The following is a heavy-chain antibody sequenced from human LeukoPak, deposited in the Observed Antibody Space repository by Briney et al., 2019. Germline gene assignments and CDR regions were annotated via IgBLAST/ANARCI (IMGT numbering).Heavy chain of an antibody. V-gene: IGHV4-61*02. D-gene: IGHD2-21*01. CDR2: IYTSGIT. CDR3: ASSPAESGVLCMDV. J-gene: IGHJ6*03. CDR1: GGSISSGSYY. Sequence: SETLSLTCTVSGGSISSGSYYWSWIRQPAGKGLEWIRRIYTSGITNYNPSLKSRATISVDTSKNQFSLKLSSVTAADTTVYYCASSPAESGVLCMDVWGKGTTVTVSS.